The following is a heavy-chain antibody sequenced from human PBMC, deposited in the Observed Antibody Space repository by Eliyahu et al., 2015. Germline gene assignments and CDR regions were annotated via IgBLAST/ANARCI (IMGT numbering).Heavy chain of an antibody. J-gene: IGHJ6*02. CDR1: GFTFSSYS. Sequence: EVQLVESGGGLVKPGGSLRLSCAASGFTFSSYSMNWVRQAPGKGLEWVSSISSSSSYIYYADSVKGRFTISRDNAKNSLYLQMNSLRAEDTAVYYCARAPGLGVVIPPELGDYYGMDVWGQGTTVTVSS. CDR3: ARAPGLGVVIPPELGDYYGMDV. D-gene: IGHD3-3*01. V-gene: IGHV3-21*01. CDR2: ISSSSSYI.